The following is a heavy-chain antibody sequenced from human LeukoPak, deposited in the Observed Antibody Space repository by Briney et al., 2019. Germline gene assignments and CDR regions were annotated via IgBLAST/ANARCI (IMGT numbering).Heavy chain of an antibody. CDR2: IYYSGST. J-gene: IGHJ5*02. CDR3: ARRRTPDYWFDP. CDR1: GGSISSGDYY. Sequence: PSETLSLTCTVSGGSISSGDYYWSWIRQPPGKGLEWIGYIYYSGSTYYNPSLKSRVTISVDTSKNQFSLRLSSVTAADTAIYYCARRRTPDYWFDPWGQGTLVTVSS. D-gene: IGHD1-14*01. V-gene: IGHV4-30-4*01.